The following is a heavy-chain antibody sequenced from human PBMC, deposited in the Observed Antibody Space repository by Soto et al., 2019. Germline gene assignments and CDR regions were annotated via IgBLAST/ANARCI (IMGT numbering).Heavy chain of an antibody. V-gene: IGHV5-51*01. Sequence: PGESLKISCKGSGYSFTSYWIGWVRQMPGKGLEWMGIIYPGDSDTRYSPSFQGQVTISADKSISTAYLQWSSLKASDTAMYYCARERRDGYNQYYYYYGMDGWGQGTTVTVSS. J-gene: IGHJ6*02. CDR2: IYPGDSDT. D-gene: IGHD5-12*01. CDR1: GYSFTSYW. CDR3: ARERRDGYNQYYYYYGMDG.